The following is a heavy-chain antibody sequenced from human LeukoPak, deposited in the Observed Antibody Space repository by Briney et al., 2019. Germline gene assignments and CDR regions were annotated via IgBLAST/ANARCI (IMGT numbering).Heavy chain of an antibody. V-gene: IGHV1-3*01. Sequence: ASVKVSCKASGYTFTSYAIQWVRQAPGQRLEWMGWINAGNGKTKYSQEFQGRVTITRDTSATTGYMELSSLRSEDTAVYYCARARWTSTVTTYYLDYWGQGTLVTASS. D-gene: IGHD4-17*01. CDR3: ARARWTSTVTTYYLDY. J-gene: IGHJ4*02. CDR2: INAGNGKT. CDR1: GYTFTSYA.